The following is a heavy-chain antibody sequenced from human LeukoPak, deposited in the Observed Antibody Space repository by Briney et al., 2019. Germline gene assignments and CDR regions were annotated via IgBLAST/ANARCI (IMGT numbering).Heavy chain of an antibody. CDR3: ARAGHYDFWSGYFANPPDY. V-gene: IGHV4-38-2*02. Sequence: SETPSLTCTVSGYSISSGYYWGWIRQPPGKGLDWVGSMSHSGSTHYNPSLKSRVTVSLDTSKNQFSLKLSSVTAADTAVYYCARAGHYDFWSGYFANPPDYWGQGTLVTVSS. CDR1: GYSISSGYY. CDR2: MSHSGST. J-gene: IGHJ4*02. D-gene: IGHD3-3*01.